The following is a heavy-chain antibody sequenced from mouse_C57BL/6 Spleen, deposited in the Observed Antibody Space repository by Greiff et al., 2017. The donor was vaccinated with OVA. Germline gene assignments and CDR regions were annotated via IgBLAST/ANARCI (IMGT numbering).Heavy chain of an antibody. V-gene: IGHV1-81*01. Sequence: VKLMESGAELARPGASVKLSCKASGYTFTSYGISWVKQRTGQGLEWIGEIYPRSGNTYYNEKFKGKATLTADKSSSTAYMELRSLTSEDSAVYFWARHTTVVATDYWGQGTTLTVSS. J-gene: IGHJ2*01. CDR1: GYTFTSYG. CDR3: ARHTTVVATDY. D-gene: IGHD1-1*01. CDR2: IYPRSGNT.